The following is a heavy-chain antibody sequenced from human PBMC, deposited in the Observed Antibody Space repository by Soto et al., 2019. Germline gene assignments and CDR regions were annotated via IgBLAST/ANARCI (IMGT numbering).Heavy chain of an antibody. J-gene: IGHJ6*03. Sequence: GGSLRLSCAASGFTFSDYYMSWIRQAPGKGLEWVSYISSSGSTIYYADSVKGRFTISRDNAKNSLYLQMNSLRAEDTAVYYCARDPGAYYDFFGLCSGGSCYDNYYYYYYMDVWGKGTTVTVSS. CDR3: ARDPGAYYDFFGLCSGGSCYDNYYYYYYMDV. CDR1: GFTFSDYY. D-gene: IGHD2-15*01. V-gene: IGHV3-11*01. CDR2: ISSSGSTI.